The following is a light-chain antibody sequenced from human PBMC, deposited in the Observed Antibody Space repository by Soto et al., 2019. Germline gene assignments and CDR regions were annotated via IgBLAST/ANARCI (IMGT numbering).Light chain of an antibody. Sequence: DIVLTQSPGTLSLSPGAIATLSCRASQSVSSKYLAWYQQKPGQAPRLLIYGASTRATGIPARFSGSGSGTEFTLTISSLQSEDFAVYYCQQYNNWPRTFGPGTKVDIK. V-gene: IGKV3-15*01. CDR3: QQYNNWPRT. CDR2: GAS. CDR1: QSVSSKY. J-gene: IGKJ3*01.